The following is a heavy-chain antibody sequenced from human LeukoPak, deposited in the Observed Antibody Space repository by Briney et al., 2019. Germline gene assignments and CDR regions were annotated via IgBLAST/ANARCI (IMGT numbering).Heavy chain of an antibody. J-gene: IGHJ6*04. V-gene: IGHV3-48*03. Sequence: GGSLRLSCAASGFTFSSYEMNWVRQAPGKGLEWVSYISNSGSTIYYADSVKGRFTISRDNAKNSLYLQMNSLRAEDTAVYYCAELGITMIGGVWGKGTTVTISS. CDR1: GFTFSSYE. CDR2: ISNSGSTI. D-gene: IGHD3-10*02. CDR3: AELGITMIGGV.